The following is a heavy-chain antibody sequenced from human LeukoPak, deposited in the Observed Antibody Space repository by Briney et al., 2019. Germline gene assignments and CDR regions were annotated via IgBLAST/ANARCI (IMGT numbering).Heavy chain of an antibody. CDR3: ARESDYSHPNYFDP. CDR2: IHHSGST. Sequence: SGTLSLTCAVSGGSISNSHWWSWARQSPGKGLEWIGQIHHSGSTNYSPSLKSRVIISIDKSKNQFSLNLNSVTAADTALYFCARESDYSHPNYFDPWSQGTLVTVSS. D-gene: IGHD4-11*01. CDR1: GGSISNSHW. J-gene: IGHJ5*02. V-gene: IGHV4-4*02.